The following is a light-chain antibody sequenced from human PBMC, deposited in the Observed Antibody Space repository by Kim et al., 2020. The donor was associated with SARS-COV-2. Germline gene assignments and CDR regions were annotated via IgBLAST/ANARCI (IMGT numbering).Light chain of an antibody. Sequence: QRVTITGTGRRANNGGQYEVNRDHQLPGQATHLLMFGNRHRPSGVPDRCSGAKAGTSDCLAIHGLQADDEAAHYCQVYDNSLSAYGFGTGTKVTVL. V-gene: IGLV1-40*01. CDR1: RANNGGQYE. CDR2: GNR. J-gene: IGLJ1*01. CDR3: QVYDNSLSAYG.